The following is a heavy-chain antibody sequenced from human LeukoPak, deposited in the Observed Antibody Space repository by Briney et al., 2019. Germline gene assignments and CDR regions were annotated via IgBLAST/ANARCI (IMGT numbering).Heavy chain of an antibody. CDR3: ARDPHAPDAFDI. CDR2: INPNSGGT. CDR1: GYLFTGYY. V-gene: IGHV1-2*02. J-gene: IGHJ3*02. Sequence: ASVRVSCKASGYLFTGYYMHWVRQAPGQGLEWMGWINPNSGGTNYAQKFQGRVTMTRDTSISTAYMELSRLRSDDTAVYYCARDPHAPDAFDIWGQGTMVTVSS.